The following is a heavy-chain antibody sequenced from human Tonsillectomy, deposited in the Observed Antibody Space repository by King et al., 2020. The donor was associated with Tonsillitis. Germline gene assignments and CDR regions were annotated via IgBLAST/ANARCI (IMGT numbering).Heavy chain of an antibody. CDR1: GYSFPSYW. D-gene: IGHD5-18*01. V-gene: IGHV5-51*01. Sequence: QLVQSGPEVKKPGEALKISCKVSGYSFPSYWIGWVRQGPGKGLEFLGIIYPGDSDTRYSPSFQGQVTISDATSSSTAYPQWTSLKASDSGIYYSARQKDFGTAMAPFDYWGQGTLVTVSS. CDR3: ARQKDFGTAMAPFDY. CDR2: IYPGDSDT. J-gene: IGHJ4*02.